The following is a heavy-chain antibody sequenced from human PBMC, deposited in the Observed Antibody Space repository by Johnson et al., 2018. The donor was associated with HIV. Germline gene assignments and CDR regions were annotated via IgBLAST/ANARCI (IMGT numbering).Heavy chain of an antibody. D-gene: IGHD6-6*01. CDR1: GFTFSSYA. CDR2: ISYDGSNK. CDR3: ARAQLLADDAFNN. Sequence: QVQLVESGGGVVQPGRSLRLSCAASGFTFSSYAMHWVRQAPGKGLEWVAIISYDGSNKYYADSVQGRFTISRDNSKNKLYLQMNSLRVEDTAIYYCARAQLLADDAFNNWGQGTMVTVSS. V-gene: IGHV3-30*03. J-gene: IGHJ3*02.